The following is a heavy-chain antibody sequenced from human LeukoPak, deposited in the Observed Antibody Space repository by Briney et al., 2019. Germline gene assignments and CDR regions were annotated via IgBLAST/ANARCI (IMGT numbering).Heavy chain of an antibody. CDR3: AKDGMEGGGSYDYFDY. CDR1: GFSFSSYV. D-gene: IGHD1-26*01. V-gene: IGHV3-23*01. J-gene: IGHJ4*02. CDR2: ISNSGGST. Sequence: GGSLRLSCAASGFSFSSYVMSWVRQAPGKGLEWVSAISNSGGSTYYADSVKGRFTISRDMSKNTLYLQMNSLRAEDTAVYYCAKDGMEGGGSYDYFDYWGQGTLVTVSS.